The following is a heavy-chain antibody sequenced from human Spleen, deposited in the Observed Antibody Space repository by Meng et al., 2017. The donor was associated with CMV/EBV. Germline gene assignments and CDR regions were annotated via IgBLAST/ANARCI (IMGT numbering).Heavy chain of an antibody. J-gene: IGHJ4*02. V-gene: IGHV1-69*12. Sequence: QVPLVQVGAEVKKPGFSVKVSCKASGGTFSSYAISWVRQAPGQGLEWMGGIIPIFGTANYAQKFQGRVTITADESTSTAYMELRSLRSDDTAVYYCARTPYSNYATYFDYWGQGTLVTVSS. CDR1: GGTFSSYA. CDR3: ARTPYSNYATYFDY. CDR2: IIPIFGTA. D-gene: IGHD4-11*01.